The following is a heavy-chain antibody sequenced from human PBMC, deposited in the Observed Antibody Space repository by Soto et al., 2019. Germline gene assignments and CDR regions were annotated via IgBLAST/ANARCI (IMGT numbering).Heavy chain of an antibody. CDR2: IYYSGST. J-gene: IGHJ4*02. CDR1: GGSISSYY. V-gene: IGHV4-59*08. CDR3: ARLGGSGSLSPIDY. D-gene: IGHD3-10*01. Sequence: QVQLQESGPGMVKPSETLSLTCTVSGGSISSYYWNWIRQSPGKGLAWIGYIYYSGSTNYNPSLKSRVTLSVDTSKNHFTLKLSSVTAADTAVYYCARLGGSGSLSPIDYWGQGTLVTVSS.